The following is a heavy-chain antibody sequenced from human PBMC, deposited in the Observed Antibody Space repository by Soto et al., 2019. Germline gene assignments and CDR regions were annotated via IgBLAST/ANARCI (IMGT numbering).Heavy chain of an antibody. V-gene: IGHV3-30-3*01. CDR1: GFSFSSYA. CDR3: ARDMYSSDYFVKWFEP. Sequence: QVRLVESGGGVVQPGRSLRLSCTASGFSFSSYAMYWFRQPPGKGLEWVAVISHDGINKHYADSVKGRVTVSRDNSHHSLDLQLTSLRGADTAMYYCARDMYSSDYFVKWFEPWGQGTLVTVSS. D-gene: IGHD6-19*01. J-gene: IGHJ5*02. CDR2: ISHDGINK.